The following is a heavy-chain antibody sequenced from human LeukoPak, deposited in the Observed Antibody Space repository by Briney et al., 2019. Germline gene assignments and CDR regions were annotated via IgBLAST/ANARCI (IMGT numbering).Heavy chain of an antibody. D-gene: IGHD1-26*01. CDR2: INPNSGGT. Sequence: VASVKVSCKASGYTFTGYYMHWVRQAPGQGLEWMGWINPNSGGTNYAQKFQGRVTMTRDTSISTAYMELSRLRSDDTAVYYCARVTSGSRLFDYWGQGTLVTVSS. CDR1: GYTFTGYY. CDR3: ARVTSGSRLFDY. J-gene: IGHJ4*02. V-gene: IGHV1-2*02.